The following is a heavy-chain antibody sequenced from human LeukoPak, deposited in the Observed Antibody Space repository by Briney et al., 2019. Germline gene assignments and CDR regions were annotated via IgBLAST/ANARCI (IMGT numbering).Heavy chain of an antibody. CDR2: INTNTGNP. CDR1: GYTFTRDA. J-gene: IGHJ4*02. CDR3: ARDRSGGGVTGPFDY. V-gene: IGHV7-4-1*02. Sequence: ASVKVSCKASGYTFTRDAINWVRQAPGQGLEWMGWINTNTGNPTYAQGFTGRFVFSLDTSVSTAYPQINSLKAEDTAVYYCARDRSGGGVTGPFDYWGQETLVTVSS. D-gene: IGHD3-10*01.